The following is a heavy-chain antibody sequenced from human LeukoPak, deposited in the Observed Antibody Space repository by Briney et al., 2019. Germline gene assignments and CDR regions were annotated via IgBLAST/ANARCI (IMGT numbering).Heavy chain of an antibody. J-gene: IGHJ4*02. D-gene: IGHD6-13*01. CDR2: INAGNGNT. V-gene: IGHV1-3*01. Sequence: ASVKVSCKASGYTFTSYAMHWVRQAPRQRLEWMGWINAGNGNTKYSQKFQGRVTITRDTSASTAYMELSSLRSEDTAVYYCARERWGIAAAGEFDYWGQGTLVTVSS. CDR3: ARERWGIAAAGEFDY. CDR1: GYTFTSYA.